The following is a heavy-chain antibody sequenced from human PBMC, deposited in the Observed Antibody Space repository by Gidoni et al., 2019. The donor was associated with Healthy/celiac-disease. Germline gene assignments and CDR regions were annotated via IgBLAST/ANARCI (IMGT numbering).Heavy chain of an antibody. CDR1: GGSSSSSSYY. D-gene: IGHD2-15*01. CDR3: ASLPWQLLPSGGWYNWFDP. CDR2: IDYGGRT. Sequence: LQLQESGPGLVKPSETLSPTCTASGGSSSSSSYYWGWIRQPPGKGLVWFGSIDYGGRTYYNPAPKSRVTISVDTSKNQFSLKLSSVTAADTAVYYCASLPWQLLPSGGWYNWFDPWGQGTLVTVSS. J-gene: IGHJ5*02. V-gene: IGHV4-39*01.